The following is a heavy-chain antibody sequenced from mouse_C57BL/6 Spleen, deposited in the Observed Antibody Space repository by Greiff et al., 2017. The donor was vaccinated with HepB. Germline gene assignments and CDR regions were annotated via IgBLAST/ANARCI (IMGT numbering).Heavy chain of an antibody. CDR3: AREITTVVGFDV. Sequence: VQLQQSGAELVKPGASVKLSCKASGYTFTSYWMHWVKQRPGQGLEWIGMIHPNSGSTNYNEKFKSKATLTVDKSSSTAYMQLSSLTSEDSAVYYCAREITTVVGFDVWGTGTTVTVSS. D-gene: IGHD1-1*01. V-gene: IGHV1-64*01. J-gene: IGHJ1*03. CDR1: GYTFTSYW. CDR2: IHPNSGST.